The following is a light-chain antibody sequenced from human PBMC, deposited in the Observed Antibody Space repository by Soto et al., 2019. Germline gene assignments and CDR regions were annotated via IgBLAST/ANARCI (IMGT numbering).Light chain of an antibody. J-gene: IGKJ2*01. Sequence: EIVMTQSPATLSVSPGERATLSCRASQSVSSNLAWYQQTPGQAPRLLIYGASTRATGIPARFSGSGSGTEFTLTISSLQSEDFAVYYCQQYNNWPLYTFGQGTKLKIK. CDR3: QQYNNWPLYT. V-gene: IGKV3-15*01. CDR2: GAS. CDR1: QSVSSN.